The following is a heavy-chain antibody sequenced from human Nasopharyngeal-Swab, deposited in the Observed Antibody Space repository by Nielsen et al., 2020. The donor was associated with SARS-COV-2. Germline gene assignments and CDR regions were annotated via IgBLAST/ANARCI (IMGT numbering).Heavy chain of an antibody. CDR1: GFSFTNFC. CDR3: ARSHTAIINPIAYFDY. Sequence: GESLKISCTGSGFSFTNFCIAWVRQIPGKGLEWLWIIYPDDSDPSYSPSFQGHISISADTSISTPFLHWSSLKASDTAMYYCARSHTAIINPIAYFDYRGQGYLVTVSS. CDR2: IYPDDSDP. V-gene: IGHV5-51*01. D-gene: IGHD5-18*01. J-gene: IGHJ4*02.